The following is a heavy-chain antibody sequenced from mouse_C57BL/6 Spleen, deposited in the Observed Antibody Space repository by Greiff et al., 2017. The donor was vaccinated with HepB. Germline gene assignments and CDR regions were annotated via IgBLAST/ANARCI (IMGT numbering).Heavy chain of an antibody. V-gene: IGHV1-81*01. D-gene: IGHD1-1*01. CDR1: GYTFTSYG. J-gene: IGHJ3*01. Sequence: VQLQQSGAELARPGASVKLSCKASGYTFTSYGISWVKQRTGQGLEWIGEIYPRSGNTYYNEKFKGKATLTADKSSSTAYMELRSLTSEDSAVYFCASGDYYGSSSFAYWGQGTLVTVSA. CDR3: ASGDYYGSSSFAY. CDR2: IYPRSGNT.